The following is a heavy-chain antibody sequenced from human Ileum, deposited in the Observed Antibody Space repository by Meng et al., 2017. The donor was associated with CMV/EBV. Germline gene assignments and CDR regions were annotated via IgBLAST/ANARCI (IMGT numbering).Heavy chain of an antibody. V-gene: IGHV4-34*01. CDR2: INHSGST. Sequence: QGQRQRWGDWLLKPSVTLSLTCAVYGGSFSGYYWNWIRQPPGKGLEWIGEINHSGSTNYNPSLKSRLIISVDTSKNQFSLRLSSVTAADTAVHYCLRGSQFTWNYWGQGTLVTVSS. D-gene: IGHD2/OR15-2a*01. CDR1: GGSFSGYY. CDR3: LRGSQFTWNY. J-gene: IGHJ4*02.